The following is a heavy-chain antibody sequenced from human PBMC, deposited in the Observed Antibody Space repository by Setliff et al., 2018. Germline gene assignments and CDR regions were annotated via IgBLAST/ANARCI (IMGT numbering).Heavy chain of an antibody. D-gene: IGHD3-22*01. V-gene: IGHV4-39*01. J-gene: IGHJ4*02. CDR2: VDRSGNT. Sequence: SETLSLTCTLSGDSISRSTYYWGWIRQSPGKGLDWIGTVDRSGNTFYNPSLRSRVTISVDTSKNQISLKLTSVSAADTAVYYCARRDSASYYGYSFDFWGRGTLVTVSS. CDR1: GDSISRSTYY. CDR3: ARRDSASYYGYSFDF.